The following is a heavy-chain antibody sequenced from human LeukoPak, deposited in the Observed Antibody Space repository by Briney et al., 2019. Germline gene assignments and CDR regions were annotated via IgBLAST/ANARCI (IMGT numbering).Heavy chain of an antibody. Sequence: GGSLRLSCAASGFTFSDYNMNWVRQSPEKGLEWVSSITSGTTYIYYADSVRGRFTLSRDNAKNSLYLQMNSLRAEDTAVYYCARGSSSSRDFDYWGQGTLVTVSS. CDR2: ITSGTTYI. D-gene: IGHD6-6*01. CDR1: GFTFSDYN. V-gene: IGHV3-21*01. J-gene: IGHJ4*02. CDR3: ARGSSSSRDFDY.